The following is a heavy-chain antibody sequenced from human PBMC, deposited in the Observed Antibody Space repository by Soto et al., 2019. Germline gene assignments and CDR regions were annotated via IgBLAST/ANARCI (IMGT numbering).Heavy chain of an antibody. J-gene: IGHJ3*02. CDR1: VYTFTNYG. V-gene: IGHV1-18*01. CDR3: ARVLGYNSSWWRHTAFDI. Sequence: VTVSCKTSVYTFTNYGISWVRQAPGQGLEWKGWSSAHTGNTNYAQKFQSRVTMTTDTSTSTDYMELRSLRSDVTAVYYCARVLGYNSSWWRHTAFDIWGQGTMVTVSS. CDR2: SSAHTGNT. D-gene: IGHD6-13*01.